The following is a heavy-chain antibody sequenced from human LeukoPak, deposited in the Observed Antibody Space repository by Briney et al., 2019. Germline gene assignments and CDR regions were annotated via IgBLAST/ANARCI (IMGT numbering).Heavy chain of an antibody. V-gene: IGHV3-74*01. CDR2: IYSDGGST. CDR3: ARRRERGASDAFAF. CDR1: GFTFSSFW. Sequence: GSLRLSCAASGFTFSSFWVYWVRQAPGKGLVWVSRIYSDGGSTTYADSVKGRFTSSRDNAKNTVYLQMNSLRAEDTAVYYCARRRERGASDAFAFWGQGTMVTVSS. J-gene: IGHJ3*01. D-gene: IGHD3-16*01.